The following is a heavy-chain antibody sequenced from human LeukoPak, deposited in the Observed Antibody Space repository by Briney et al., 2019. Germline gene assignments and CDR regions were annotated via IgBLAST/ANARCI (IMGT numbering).Heavy chain of an antibody. CDR1: GGSISSGDYY. CDR2: IYYSGST. J-gene: IGHJ4*02. V-gene: IGHV4-30-4*01. Sequence: MASQTLSLTCTVSGGSISSGDYYWSWIRQPPGKGLEWIGYIYYSGSTYYNPSLKSRVTISVDTSKNQFSLKLSSVTAADTAVYYCARGMPLMPHDYWGQGTLVTVSS. CDR3: ARGMPLMPHDY. D-gene: IGHD2-2*01.